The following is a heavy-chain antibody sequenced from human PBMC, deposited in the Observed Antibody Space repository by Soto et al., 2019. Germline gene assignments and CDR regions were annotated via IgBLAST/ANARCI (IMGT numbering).Heavy chain of an antibody. CDR2: ISAYNGNT. CDR1: GYSFTSYG. V-gene: IGHV1-18*01. Sequence: ASVKGSCKASGYSFTSYGSSWGRQAHEQGLEWMGWISAYNGNTNYAQKLQGRVTMTTDTSTSTAYMELRSLRSDDTALYYCARDPESLGYCSGASCIGAYFDYWGQGTLVTVSS. D-gene: IGHD2-15*01. CDR3: ARDPESLGYCSGASCIGAYFDY. J-gene: IGHJ4*02.